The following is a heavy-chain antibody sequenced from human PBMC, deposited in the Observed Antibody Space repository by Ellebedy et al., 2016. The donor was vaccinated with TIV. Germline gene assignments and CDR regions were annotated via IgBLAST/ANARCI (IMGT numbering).Heavy chain of an antibody. CDR3: ARRNEGFDY. Sequence: MPSETLSLTCTVSGGSISGYYWGWIRQPPGQGLEWIGYIYYSGITDYNPSLRSRVIISVDTSKNQLSLKLSSVTAADAAMYYCARRNEGFDYWGQGTLVTVSS. D-gene: IGHD1-1*01. J-gene: IGHJ4*02. V-gene: IGHV4-59*08. CDR1: GGSISGYY. CDR2: IYYSGIT.